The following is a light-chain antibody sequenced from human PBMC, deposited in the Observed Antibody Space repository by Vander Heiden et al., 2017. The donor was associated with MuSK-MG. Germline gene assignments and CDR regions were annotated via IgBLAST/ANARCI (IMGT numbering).Light chain of an antibody. CDR3: QQGYSTPQT. J-gene: IGKJ2*01. CDR1: QSISSY. Sequence: DIQMTQSSSSLSASVGDRVTITCRASQSISSYLNWYQQKPGKAPKLLIYAASSLQSGVPSRFSGSGSGTDFTLTISSLQPEDFATYYCQQGYSTPQTFGQGTKLEIK. V-gene: IGKV1-39*01. CDR2: AAS.